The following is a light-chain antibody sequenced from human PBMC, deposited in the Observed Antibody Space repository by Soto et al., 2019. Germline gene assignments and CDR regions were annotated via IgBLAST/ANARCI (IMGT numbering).Light chain of an antibody. CDR2: DAS. V-gene: IGKV1-5*01. CDR3: QQYNSYWT. J-gene: IGKJ1*01. CDR1: QSISRW. Sequence: DIQMTHAPSAMSASVGDRVTXXCRASQSISRWLAWYQQKPGKAPKLLIYDASTLESGVPSRFSGRGSGTEFTLTISSLQPDDFATYSCQQYNSYWTLGQGTKVDIK.